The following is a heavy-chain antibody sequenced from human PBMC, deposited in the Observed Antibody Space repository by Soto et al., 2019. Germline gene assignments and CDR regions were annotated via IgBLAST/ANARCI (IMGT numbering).Heavy chain of an antibody. D-gene: IGHD1-20*01. V-gene: IGHV3-74*01. Sequence: EVQLVESGGGLVQPGGSLRLSCAASGFIFRNNWISWVRQVPGKGLVWVSRIKYNGFNTNYADSVKGRLTISRDNAGNTVYLQMNSLRTDDTAVYYCARGIPGHYGFDVWGQGTMVTVSS. J-gene: IGHJ3*01. CDR2: IKYNGFNT. CDR1: GFIFRNNW. CDR3: ARGIPGHYGFDV.